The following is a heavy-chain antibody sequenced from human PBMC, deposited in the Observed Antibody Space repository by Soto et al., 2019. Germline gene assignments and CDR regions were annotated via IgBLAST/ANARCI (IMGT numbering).Heavy chain of an antibody. D-gene: IGHD3-10*01. CDR3: ARDGRITMVRGGYYYMDV. V-gene: IGHV3-48*01. CDR1: GFTFSSYS. J-gene: IGHJ6*03. CDR2: ISSSSTI. Sequence: GGSLRLSCAASGFTFSSYSMNWVRQAPGKGLEWVSYISSSSTIYYADSVKGRFTISRDNAKNSLYLQMNSLRAEDTAVYYCARDGRITMVRGGYYYMDVWGKGTTVTVSS.